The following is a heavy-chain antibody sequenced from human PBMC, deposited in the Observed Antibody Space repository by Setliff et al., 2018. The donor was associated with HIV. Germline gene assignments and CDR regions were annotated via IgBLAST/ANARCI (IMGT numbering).Heavy chain of an antibody. CDR3: AIDMVGGWLRPMPDF. D-gene: IGHD2-2*01. J-gene: IGHJ4*02. V-gene: IGHV1-24*01. CDR2: VDPEDGVP. Sequence: ASVKVSCKVYGYTLSELSMHWVRQAPGKGLEWMGRVDPEDGVPIYAEKFQGRVTMTEDTSTNTAYMELSGLRSGDTAVYYCAIDMVGGWLRPMPDFWGQGALVTVSS. CDR1: GYTLSELS.